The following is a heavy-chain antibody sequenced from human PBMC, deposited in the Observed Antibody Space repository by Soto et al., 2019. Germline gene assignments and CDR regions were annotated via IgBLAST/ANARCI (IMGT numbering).Heavy chain of an antibody. CDR2: LNSNSGGT. D-gene: IGHD3-10*01. CDR3: EESPVWLGEGSGGLGV. CDR1: GNTLTGHF. J-gene: IGHJ6*02. Sequence: QLQLVQSGAEVKRPGASVRVSCKASGNTLTGHFLHWVRQARGQGLERMGWLNSNSGGTKIAQKFQGRFAMTRDTSFTTSYMELSRLRSEDTAVYYCEESPVWLGEGSGGLGVWGLGATVTVSS. V-gene: IGHV1-2*02.